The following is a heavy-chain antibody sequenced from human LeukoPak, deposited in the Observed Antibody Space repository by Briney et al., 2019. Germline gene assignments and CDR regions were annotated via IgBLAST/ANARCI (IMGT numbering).Heavy chain of an antibody. CDR3: AKDRDPAAAAYYFDY. D-gene: IGHD6-13*01. V-gene: IGHV3-23*01. J-gene: IGHJ4*02. Sequence: QPGASLRLSCAASGFTFSSYAMGWVRQAPGKGLEWVSAISGSGGSTYYADSVKGRFTISRDNSKNTLYLQMNSLRAEDTAVYYCAKDRDPAAAAYYFDYWGQGTLVTVSS. CDR1: GFTFSSYA. CDR2: ISGSGGST.